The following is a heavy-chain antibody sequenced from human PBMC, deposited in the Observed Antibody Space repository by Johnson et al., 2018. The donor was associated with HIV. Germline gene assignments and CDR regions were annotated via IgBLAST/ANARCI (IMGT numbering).Heavy chain of an antibody. Sequence: VQLVESGGGVVQPGRSLRLSCAASGFTFSSYAMHWVRQAPGKGLEWVAVISYDGSNKYYADSVKGRFTISRDNSKNTLYLQMNSLRAEDTAVYYCAKEGLSGENYDFWSGQGDAFDIWGQGTMVTVSS. CDR1: GFTFSSYA. CDR2: ISYDGSNK. J-gene: IGHJ3*02. CDR3: AKEGLSGENYDFWSGQGDAFDI. D-gene: IGHD3-3*01. V-gene: IGHV3-30*04.